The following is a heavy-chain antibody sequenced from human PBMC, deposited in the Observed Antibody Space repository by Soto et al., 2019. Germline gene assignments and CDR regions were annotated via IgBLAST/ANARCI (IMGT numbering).Heavy chain of an antibody. Sequence: GGSLRLSCAASGFTFSSYAMHWVRQAPGKGLEWVAVISYDGSNKYHADSVKGRFTIPRGNSKNTLYLQMNSLRAEDTAVYYCARNFGDYGADYYYGMDVWGQGTTVTVSS. J-gene: IGHJ6*02. CDR2: ISYDGSNK. V-gene: IGHV3-30-3*01. CDR3: ARNFGDYGADYYYGMDV. D-gene: IGHD4-17*01. CDR1: GFTFSSYA.